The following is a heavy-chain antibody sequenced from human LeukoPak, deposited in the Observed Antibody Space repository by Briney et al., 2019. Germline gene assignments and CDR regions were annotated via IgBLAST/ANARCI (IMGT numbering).Heavy chain of an antibody. CDR2: IYSGGST. CDR3: ARWVGDANAFDI. CDR1: GFTVNSNY. D-gene: IGHD3-3*01. Sequence: GGSLRLSCEASGFTVNSNYMSWVRQAPGKGLEWVSVIYSGGSTYYADSVKGRFTISRDNSKNTLYLQMNSLRAEDTAVYYCARWVGDANAFDIWGQGTMVTVSS. J-gene: IGHJ3*02. V-gene: IGHV3-53*05.